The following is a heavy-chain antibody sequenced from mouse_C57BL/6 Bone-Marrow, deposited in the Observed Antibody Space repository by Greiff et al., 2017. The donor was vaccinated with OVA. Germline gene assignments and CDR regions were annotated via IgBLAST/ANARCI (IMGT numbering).Heavy chain of an antibody. CDR3: AGQLRLGWFAY. CDR1: GYTFTSYW. J-gene: IGHJ3*01. CDR2: IDPSDSYT. D-gene: IGHD3-2*02. Sequence: VQLQQPGAELVMPGASVKLSCKASGYTFTSYWMHWVKQRPGQGLEWIGEIDPSDSYTNYNQKFKGKSTLTVDKSSSTAYMQLSSLTSEDSAVYYCAGQLRLGWFAYWGQGTLVTVSA. V-gene: IGHV1-69*01.